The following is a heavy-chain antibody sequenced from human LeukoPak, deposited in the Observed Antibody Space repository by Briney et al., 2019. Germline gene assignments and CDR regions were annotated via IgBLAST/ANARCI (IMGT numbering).Heavy chain of an antibody. CDR3: VRGPYCSGGSCYGHFDY. CDR2: IGTAGDT. J-gene: IGHJ4*02. D-gene: IGHD2-15*01. CDR1: GFTFSTYD. Sequence: GGSLRLSCAASGFTFSTYDMYWVRQATGKGLEWVSAIGTAGDTYYPGSVKGRFTISRENAENSLYLQMNSLKVGDTAVYYCVRGPYCSGGSCYGHFDYWGQGTLVTASS. V-gene: IGHV3-13*01.